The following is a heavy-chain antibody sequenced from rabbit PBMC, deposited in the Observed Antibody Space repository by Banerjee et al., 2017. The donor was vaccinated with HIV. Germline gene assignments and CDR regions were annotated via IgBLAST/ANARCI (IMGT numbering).Heavy chain of an antibody. CDR1: GFTLSSYW. V-gene: IGHV1S45*01. J-gene: IGHJ3*01. CDR2: IYTDSSGIT. Sequence: QEQLVESGGGLVQPEGSLTLTCKASGFTLSSYWMWWVRQAPGKGLEWIGCIYTDSSGITYYASWVNGRFTISKTSSTTVTLQMTRLTAADTATYFCARDGASSSAVYPIGLDLWGQGTLVTVS. CDR3: ARDGASSSAVYPIGLDL. D-gene: IGHD1-1*01.